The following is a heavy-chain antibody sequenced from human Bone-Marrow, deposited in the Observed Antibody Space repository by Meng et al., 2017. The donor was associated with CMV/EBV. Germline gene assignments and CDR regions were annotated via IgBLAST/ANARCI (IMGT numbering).Heavy chain of an antibody. CDR1: GYMFTDYY. CDR2: INPNSGGT. D-gene: IGHD3-3*01. CDR3: ARVRTRTIFGVVDYYFDY. V-gene: IGHV1-2*06. Sequence: ASVKVSCKASGYMFTDYYMHWVRQAPGQGLEWMGRINPNSGGTKFSQNFQGRVTMTRDTSVSTAYMELSRLKSDDTAVYYCARVRTRTIFGVVDYYFDYWGQGTLVTVSS. J-gene: IGHJ4*02.